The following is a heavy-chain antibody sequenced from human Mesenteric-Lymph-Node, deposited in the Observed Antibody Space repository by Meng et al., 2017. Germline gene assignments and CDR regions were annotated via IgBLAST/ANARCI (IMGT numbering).Heavy chain of an antibody. D-gene: IGHD1-1*01. CDR2: INLPGST. J-gene: IGHJ4*02. CDR1: GGPFSGHY. Sequence: GSLRLSCAVSGGPFSGHYWTWIRQPPGQGLEWIGEINLPGSTHYNPSLESRVTISLDTSKRQISLKLRSVTAADTAIYFCADSNWTNDYWGQGTLVTVSS. CDR3: ADSNWTNDY. V-gene: IGHV4-34*01.